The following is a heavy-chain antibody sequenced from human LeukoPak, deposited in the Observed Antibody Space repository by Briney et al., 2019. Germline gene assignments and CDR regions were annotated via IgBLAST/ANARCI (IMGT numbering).Heavy chain of an antibody. D-gene: IGHD4-17*01. CDR3: ARGGAMTTEDY. V-gene: IGHV4-31*03. Sequence: PSETLSLTCTVSGSSLSSGGYYWSWIRQHPGKGLEWIGYIYYSGSTYYNPSLKSRVTISVDTSKNQFSLKLSSVTAADTAVYYCARGGAMTTEDYWGQGTLVTVSS. CDR2: IYYSGST. CDR1: GSSLSSGGYY. J-gene: IGHJ4*02.